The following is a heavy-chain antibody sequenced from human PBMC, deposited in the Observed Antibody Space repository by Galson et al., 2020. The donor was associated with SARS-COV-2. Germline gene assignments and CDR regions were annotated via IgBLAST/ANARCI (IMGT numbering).Heavy chain of an antibody. J-gene: IGHJ2*01. CDR2: IIPIFGTA. V-gene: IGHV1-69*13. CDR1: GGTTISYA. Sequence: SVKISCKASGGTTISYAISCVLRAPGEGLQWLGGIIPIFGTAKYAQKFQGRGTITADESTSTAYVELSSMRSEDTAVCYCARARRTGTTGFFLHWYFDLWGRGTLVTVSS. CDR3: ARARRTGTTGFFLHWYFDL. D-gene: IGHD1-7*01.